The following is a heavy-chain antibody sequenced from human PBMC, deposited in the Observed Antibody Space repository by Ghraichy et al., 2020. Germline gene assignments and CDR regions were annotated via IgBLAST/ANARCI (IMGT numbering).Heavy chain of an antibody. D-gene: IGHD2-2*01. CDR3: ARALQYCSRTSCYDAFDI. Sequence: ASVKVSCKASGYTFSSYAINWVRQAPGQGLEWMGGMIPISGNTGYAQKFQGRVTMTGDNSISTAYMELSSLRSEDTAVYYCARALQYCSRTSCYDAFDIWGQGTMVTVSS. J-gene: IGHJ3*02. V-gene: IGHV1-8*02. CDR2: MIPISGNT. CDR1: GYTFSSYA.